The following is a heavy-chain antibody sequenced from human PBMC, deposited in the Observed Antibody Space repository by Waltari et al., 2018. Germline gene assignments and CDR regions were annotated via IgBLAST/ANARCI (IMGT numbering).Heavy chain of an antibody. CDR1: GGTFSSYA. J-gene: IGHJ4*02. V-gene: IGHV1-69*14. D-gene: IGHD3-22*01. CDR2: IFPIFGTA. Sequence: QVQLVHSGAEVKKPGSSVKVSCKASGGTFSSYAISWVRQAPGPGREWVGIIFPIFGTANSAQKFQGRVTSTADKSTSTAYMERSSLRSEDTAVYYCAATYYYDSSGPTPGYWGQGTLVTVSS. CDR3: AATYYYDSSGPTPGY.